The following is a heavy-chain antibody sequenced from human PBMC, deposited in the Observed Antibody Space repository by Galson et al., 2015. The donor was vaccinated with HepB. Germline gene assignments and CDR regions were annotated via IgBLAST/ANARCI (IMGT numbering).Heavy chain of an antibody. CDR3: ARLSLSGYYYY. Sequence: SVKVSCKASGGTFNSYGIRWVRQAPGQGLEWMGGIIPMFDSANYARKFQGRVKVVADESTTTAYMKLSSLKASDTAIYYCARLSLSGYYYYWGQGTLVSVSS. CDR2: IIPMFDSA. D-gene: IGHD3-22*01. J-gene: IGHJ4*02. V-gene: IGHV1-69*13. CDR1: GGTFNSYG.